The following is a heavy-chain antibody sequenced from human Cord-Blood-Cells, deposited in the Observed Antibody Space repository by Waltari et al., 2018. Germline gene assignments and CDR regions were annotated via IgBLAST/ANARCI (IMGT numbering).Heavy chain of an antibody. CDR3: ARGYCSGGSCYPPYYYYGMDV. Sequence: QVQLVQSGAEVKKPGSSVKVSCKASGGTFSSYAISWVRQAPGQGLEWMGGIIPIFGTANDAQKFQGRVTITADESTSTAYMELSSLRSEDMAVYYCARGYCSGGSCYPPYYYYGMDVWGQGTTVTVSS. CDR2: IIPIFGTA. D-gene: IGHD2-15*01. CDR1: GGTFSSYA. V-gene: IGHV1-69*01. J-gene: IGHJ6*02.